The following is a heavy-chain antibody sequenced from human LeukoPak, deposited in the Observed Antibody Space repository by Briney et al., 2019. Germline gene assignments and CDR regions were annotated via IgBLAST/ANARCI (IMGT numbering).Heavy chain of an antibody. D-gene: IGHD3-9*01. CDR2: INHSGST. Sequence: SETLSLTCAVYGGSFSGYYWSWIRQPPGKGLEWIGEINHSGSTNYNPSLKSRVTISVDTSKNQFSLKLSSVTAADTAVYYCARASLSALRYFDWLLYFRGYPNWFDPWGQGTLVTVSS. V-gene: IGHV4-34*01. CDR3: ARASLSALRYFDWLLYFRGYPNWFDP. CDR1: GGSFSGYY. J-gene: IGHJ5*02.